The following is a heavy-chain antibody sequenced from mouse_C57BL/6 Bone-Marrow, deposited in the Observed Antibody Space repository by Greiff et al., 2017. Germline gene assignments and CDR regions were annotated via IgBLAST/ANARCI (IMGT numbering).Heavy chain of an antibody. V-gene: IGHV1-19*01. Sequence: EVQLQQSGPVLVKPGASVKMSCKASGYTFTDYYMNWVKQSHGQSLEWIGVINPYNGGTSYNQKFKGKATLTVDKSSSTAYMVLNSLTSADSAGFYCARKERGDWYFDVWGTGTTVTVSS. J-gene: IGHJ1*03. CDR2: INPYNGGT. CDR3: ARKERGDWYFDV. CDR1: GYTFTDYY.